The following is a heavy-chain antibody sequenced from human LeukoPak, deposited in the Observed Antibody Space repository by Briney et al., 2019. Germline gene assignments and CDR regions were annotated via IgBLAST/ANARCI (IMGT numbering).Heavy chain of an antibody. CDR1: GGSISSYY. Sequence: SETLSLTCTVSGGSISSYYWSWIRQPPGKGLEWIGYIYYSGSTNYNPSLKSRVTISVDTSKNQFSLKLSSVTAADTAVYYCAREAGATLDYWGQGTLVTVSS. D-gene: IGHD1-26*01. J-gene: IGHJ4*02. CDR2: IYYSGST. V-gene: IGHV4-59*01. CDR3: AREAGATLDY.